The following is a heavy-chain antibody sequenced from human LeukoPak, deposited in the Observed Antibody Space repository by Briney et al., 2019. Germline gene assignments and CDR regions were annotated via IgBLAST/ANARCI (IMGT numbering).Heavy chain of an antibody. CDR2: ITSSSSYT. V-gene: IGHV3-21*01. CDR3: SGYNWFDP. CDR1: EFTFSSYS. J-gene: IGHJ5*02. Sequence: GGSLRLSCAASEFTFSSYSMNWVRQAPGKGLEWVSAITSSSSYTYYADSVKGRFTISRDNAKNSLYLQMNSLRAEDTAVYYCSGYNWFDPWGQGTLVTVSS.